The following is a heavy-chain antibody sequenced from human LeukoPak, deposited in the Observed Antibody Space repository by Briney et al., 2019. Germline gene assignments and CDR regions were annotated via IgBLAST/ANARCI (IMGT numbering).Heavy chain of an antibody. D-gene: IGHD1-26*01. Sequence: GGSLRLSCAASGFTLSSYWMTLVRQGPGKGLEWVANIKPDGSLIYYVDSVKGRFTISRDNAKNSLYLQMNSLRAEDTAVYYCAKWELYSGFYYIDYWGQGTLATVSS. CDR3: AKWELYSGFYYIDY. CDR1: GFTLSSYW. V-gene: IGHV3-7*01. J-gene: IGHJ4*02. CDR2: IKPDGSLI.